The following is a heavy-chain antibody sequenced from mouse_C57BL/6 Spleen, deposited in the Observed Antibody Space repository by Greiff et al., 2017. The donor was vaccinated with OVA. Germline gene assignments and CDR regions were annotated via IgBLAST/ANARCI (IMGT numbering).Heavy chain of an antibody. CDR1: GFTFTDYY. J-gene: IGHJ3*01. CDR2: IRNKANGYTT. D-gene: IGHD1-1*01. Sequence: EVMLVESGGGLVQPGGSLSLSCAASGFTFTDYYMSWVRQPPGKALEWLGFIRNKANGYTTEYSASVKGRFTISRDNSQSILYLQMNALRAEDSATYYCARSLITTVVDWFAYWGQGTLVTVSA. V-gene: IGHV7-3*01. CDR3: ARSLITTVVDWFAY.